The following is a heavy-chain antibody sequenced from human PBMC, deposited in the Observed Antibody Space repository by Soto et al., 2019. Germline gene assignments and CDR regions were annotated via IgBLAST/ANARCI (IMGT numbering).Heavy chain of an antibody. V-gene: IGHV3-23*01. Sequence: EVQLLNSGGGLVQPGGSLRPSCAASGFTFSNYDMNWVRQAPGKGLEWVSAISGRGSSTYYADSVKGRFTISRDDSKNTAYLQMNSLRAEDTAVYYCAKGSIVAGAIRYDLDYWGQGTLVTVSS. CDR1: GFTFSNYD. CDR3: AKGSIVAGAIRYDLDY. CDR2: ISGRGSST. J-gene: IGHJ4*02. D-gene: IGHD2-2*01.